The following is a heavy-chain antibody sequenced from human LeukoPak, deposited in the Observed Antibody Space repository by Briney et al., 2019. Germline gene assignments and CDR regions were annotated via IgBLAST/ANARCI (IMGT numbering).Heavy chain of an antibody. Sequence: GGSLRLSCAASGFTFSRYWMTWVRQAPGKGLEWVANIKQDGSEKYYVDPVKGRFTISRDNAKNSLSLQMNSLRAEDTAVYYCARRDHGDYGEEYWGQGTLVTVSS. V-gene: IGHV3-7*01. CDR3: ARRDHGDYGEEY. J-gene: IGHJ4*02. CDR2: IKQDGSEK. D-gene: IGHD4-17*01. CDR1: GFTFSRYW.